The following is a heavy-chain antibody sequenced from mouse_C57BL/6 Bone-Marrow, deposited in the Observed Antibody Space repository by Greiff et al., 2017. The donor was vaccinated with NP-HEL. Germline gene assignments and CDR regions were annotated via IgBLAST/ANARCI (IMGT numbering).Heavy chain of an antibody. V-gene: IGHV3-6*01. D-gene: IGHD3-3*01. Sequence: EVQLKESGPGLVKPSQSLSLTCSVTGYSITSGYYWNWIRQFPGNKLEWMGYISYDGSNNYNPSLKNRISITRDTSKNQFFLKLNSVTTEDTATYYCARGQGGYFDYWGQGTTLTVSS. CDR3: ARGQGGYFDY. CDR2: ISYDGSN. J-gene: IGHJ2*01. CDR1: GYSITSGYY.